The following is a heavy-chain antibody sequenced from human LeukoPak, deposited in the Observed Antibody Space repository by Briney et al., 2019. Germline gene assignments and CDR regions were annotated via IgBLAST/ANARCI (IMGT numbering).Heavy chain of an antibody. V-gene: IGHV3-30-3*01. CDR1: GFTFSSYA. D-gene: IGHD6-19*01. Sequence: PGRSLRLSCAASGFTFSSYAMHWVRQAPGKGLEWVAVISYDGSNKYYADSVKGRFTISRDNSKNTLYLQMNSLRAEDTAVYHCARGSSGWYVGPEGYWGQGTLVTVSS. J-gene: IGHJ4*02. CDR3: ARGSSGWYVGPEGY. CDR2: ISYDGSNK.